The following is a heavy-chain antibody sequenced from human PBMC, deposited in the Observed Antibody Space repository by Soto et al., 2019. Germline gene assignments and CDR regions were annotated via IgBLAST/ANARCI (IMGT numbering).Heavy chain of an antibody. V-gene: IGHV4-34*01. Sequence: PGETLSLTCAVYGRSFSGCYGSWIRRRPGKGLDWIGETDHSGSTTSNPPPKTRVTISVDTSKNQLPLKLSSVPAADTAVYYCASGIVVVPAATNQPSKANWFDPWGPGTLVTASS. CDR3: ASGIVVVPAATNQPSKANWFDP. J-gene: IGHJ5*02. D-gene: IGHD2-2*01. CDR1: GRSFSGCY. CDR2: TDHSGST.